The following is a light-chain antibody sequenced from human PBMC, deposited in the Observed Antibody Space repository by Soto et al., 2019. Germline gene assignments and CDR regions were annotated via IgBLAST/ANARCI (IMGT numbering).Light chain of an antibody. CDR1: SSDVGGYNY. J-gene: IGLJ1*01. CDR3: RSYTGSSFYV. CDR2: DVS. V-gene: IGLV2-14*01. Sequence: QSAVTQPASVSGSPGQSITISCTGTSSDVGGYNYVSWYQQHPGKAPKLMIYDVSNRPSGVSNRFSGSKSGNTASLTISGLQAEDEADYYCRSYTGSSFYVFGTGTKVTVL.